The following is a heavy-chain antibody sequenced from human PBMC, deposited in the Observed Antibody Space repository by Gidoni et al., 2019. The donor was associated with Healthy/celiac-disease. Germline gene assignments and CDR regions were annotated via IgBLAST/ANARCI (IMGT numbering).Heavy chain of an antibody. Sequence: QLQLQESGPGLVKPSETLSLTCTVSGGSISSSSYYWGWIRQPPGKGLEWIGSIYYSGSTYYNPSLKSRVTISVDTSKNQFSLKLSSVTAADTAVYYCAAGKEVVVPAALSYFDLWGRGTLVTVSS. V-gene: IGHV4-39*01. J-gene: IGHJ2*01. CDR3: AAGKEVVVPAALSYFDL. D-gene: IGHD2-2*01. CDR2: IYYSGST. CDR1: GGSISSSSYY.